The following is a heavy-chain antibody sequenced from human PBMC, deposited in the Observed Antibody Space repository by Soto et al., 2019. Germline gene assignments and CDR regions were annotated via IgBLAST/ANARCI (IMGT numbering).Heavy chain of an antibody. Sequence: GGSLRLSXAASGFTFSSYAMSWVRQAPGKGLEWVSAISGSGGSTYYADSVKGRFTISRDNSKNTLYLQMNSLRAEDTAVYYCAQDDYGITIFGVVTLVDYWGQGTLVTVSS. CDR3: AQDDYGITIFGVVTLVDY. D-gene: IGHD3-3*01. CDR2: ISGSGGST. J-gene: IGHJ4*02. V-gene: IGHV3-23*01. CDR1: GFTFSSYA.